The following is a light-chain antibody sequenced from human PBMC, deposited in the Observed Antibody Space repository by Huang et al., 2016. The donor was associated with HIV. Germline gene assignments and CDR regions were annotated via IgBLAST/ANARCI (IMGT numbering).Light chain of an antibody. CDR1: QSVSGN. CDR3: LQYDNWPRT. V-gene: IGKV3-15*01. Sequence: EIVMTQSPATLSVSPGERATLSCRASQSVSGNWAWYQQKPGQAPRLLIYGASTRAICNAARFSASGSGTEFTLTINSLQSEDFAVYYCLQYDNWPRTFGPGTKVDVK. J-gene: IGKJ3*01. CDR2: GAS.